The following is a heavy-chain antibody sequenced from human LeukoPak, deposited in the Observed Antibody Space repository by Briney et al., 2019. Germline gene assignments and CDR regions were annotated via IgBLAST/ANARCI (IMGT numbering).Heavy chain of an antibody. J-gene: IGHJ6*02. Sequence: GGSLRLSCAASGFTFSSYSMNWVRQAPGKGLEWVSSISSSSSYIYHADSVKGRFTISRDNAKNSLYLQMNSLRAEDTAVYYCARLLAAAGTYYYYYGMDVWGQGTTVTVSS. V-gene: IGHV3-21*01. CDR3: ARLLAAAGTYYYYYGMDV. CDR2: ISSSSSYI. D-gene: IGHD6-13*01. CDR1: GFTFSSYS.